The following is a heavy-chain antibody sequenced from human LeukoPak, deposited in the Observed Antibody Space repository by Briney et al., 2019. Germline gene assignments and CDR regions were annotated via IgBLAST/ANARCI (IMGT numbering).Heavy chain of an antibody. V-gene: IGHV3-48*02. J-gene: IGHJ4*02. CDR3: AGSVYYADY. Sequence: GSLRLSCAASGFSFSSYSMNWVRQAPGKGLEWVSFISSSGSTKSYADSVKGRFTISRDNAKNSLYLQMNSLRDEDTAVYYCAGSVYYADYWGQGTLVTVSS. CDR2: ISSSGSTK. D-gene: IGHD3-22*01. CDR1: GFSFSSYS.